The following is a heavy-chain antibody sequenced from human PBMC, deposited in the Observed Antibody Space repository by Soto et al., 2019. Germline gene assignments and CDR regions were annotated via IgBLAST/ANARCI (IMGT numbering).Heavy chain of an antibody. CDR1: GFTFTRYS. J-gene: IGHJ5*02. D-gene: IGHD1-26*01. CDR2: ISSTTNYI. V-gene: IGHV3-21*01. CDR3: ARDWAMGANWFDP. Sequence: VGSLRLSCAASGFTFTRYSMNWVRQAPGKGLEWVSSISSTTNYIYYGDSMKGRFTISRDNAKNSLYLQMNSLRAEDTAVYYCARDWAMGANWFDPWGQGTLVTVSS.